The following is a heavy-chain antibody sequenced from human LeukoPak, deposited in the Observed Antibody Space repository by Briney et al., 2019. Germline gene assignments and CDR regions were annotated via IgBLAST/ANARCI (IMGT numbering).Heavy chain of an antibody. V-gene: IGHV4-59*12. CDR2: IYYSGSR. CDR1: GGSISSYY. CDR3: ATKGNAIYYFDY. Sequence: SETLSLTCTVSGGSISSYYWSWIRQPPGKGLEWIAYIYYSGSRNYNPSLKSRVTISVDTSKNQFSLKLSSVTAVDTAVYYCATKGNAIYYFDYRSQGTLVTVSS. J-gene: IGHJ4*02. D-gene: IGHD1-1*01.